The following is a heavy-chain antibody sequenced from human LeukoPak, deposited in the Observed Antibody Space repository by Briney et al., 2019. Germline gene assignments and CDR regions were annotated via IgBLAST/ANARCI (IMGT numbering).Heavy chain of an antibody. Sequence: ASVKVSCKASGYTFTTYYISWVRQAPGQRIEWMGWISAYNGNTNYAQKFQGRVTMTTDTSTSTAYMELRSLRSDDTAVYYCAREEGAPIAAANVWGLGTMVTVSS. CDR3: AREEGAPIAAANV. V-gene: IGHV1-18*01. CDR1: GYTFTTYY. D-gene: IGHD6-13*01. CDR2: ISAYNGNT. J-gene: IGHJ3*01.